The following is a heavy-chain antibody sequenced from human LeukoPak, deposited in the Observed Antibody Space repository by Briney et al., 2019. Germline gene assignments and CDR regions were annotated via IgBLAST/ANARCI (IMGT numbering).Heavy chain of an antibody. Sequence: PSETLSLTCTVSGASISSSSYYWGWIRQSPGKGLEWIGSIYYSGSTYFNPSLKSRVTMSVDTSKNHFSLKLTSVTAADTAVYYCARHPGYYDTSGYHVSAFDLWGQGTMVTVSS. CDR1: GASISSSSYY. CDR2: IYYSGST. V-gene: IGHV4-39*01. J-gene: IGHJ3*01. CDR3: ARHPGYYDTSGYHVSAFDL. D-gene: IGHD3-22*01.